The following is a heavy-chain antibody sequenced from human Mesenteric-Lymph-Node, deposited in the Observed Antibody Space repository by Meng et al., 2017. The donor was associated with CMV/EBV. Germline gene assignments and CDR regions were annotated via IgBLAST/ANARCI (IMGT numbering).Heavy chain of an antibody. CDR1: GGSISSYY. J-gene: IGHJ4*02. CDR3: ARVMVRGVIGYYFDY. D-gene: IGHD3-10*01. Sequence: SETLSLTCIVSGGSISSYYWSWIRQPPGKGLEWIIYYSGSTNYNPSLKSRVTMSIDTSKNQFSLKLSSVTAADTAVYYCARVMVRGVIGYYFDYWGQGTLVTVSS. CDR2: YYSGST. V-gene: IGHV4-59*08.